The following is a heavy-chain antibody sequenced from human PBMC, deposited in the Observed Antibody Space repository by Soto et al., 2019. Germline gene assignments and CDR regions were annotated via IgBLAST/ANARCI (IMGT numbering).Heavy chain of an antibody. Sequence: ASVKVSCKASGYTFTSYGISWVRQAPGQGLEWMGWISAYNGNTNYAQKLQGRVTMTTDTSTSTAYMELRRLGSDDTAVYYCAREMYSGNWFDPWGQGTLVTVSS. CDR2: ISAYNGNT. J-gene: IGHJ5*02. CDR3: AREMYSGNWFDP. D-gene: IGHD1-26*01. V-gene: IGHV1-18*01. CDR1: GYTFTSYG.